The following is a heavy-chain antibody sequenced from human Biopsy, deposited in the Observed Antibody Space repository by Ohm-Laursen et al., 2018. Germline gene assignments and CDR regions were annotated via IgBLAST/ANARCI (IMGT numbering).Heavy chain of an antibody. V-gene: IGHV3-74*01. Sequence: GSLRLSCAASGFTFNNYWMHWVRQAPGKGLVWVSRSNTDGSHTNYADSMKGRFTTSTDNAKNTLYLYMSSLTVEDTAVYFCARDASQGFDSWGQGTLVTVSS. CDR1: GFTFNNYW. J-gene: IGHJ5*01. CDR2: SNTDGSHT. CDR3: ARDASQGFDS.